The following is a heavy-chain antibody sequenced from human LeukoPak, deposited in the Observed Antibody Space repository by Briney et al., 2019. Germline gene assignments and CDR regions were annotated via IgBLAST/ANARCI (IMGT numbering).Heavy chain of an antibody. CDR1: GYSISSGYY. CDR3: ARIGSGYPKVLDY. Sequence: AETLSLTCTVSGYSISSGYYWGWIRQPPGKGLEWVSSITDSSSSMYYADSVKGRFTISRDNAKNSLYLQMNSLRAGDTAVYYCARIGSGYPKVLDYWGQGTLVTVSS. J-gene: IGHJ4*02. D-gene: IGHD3-22*01. CDR2: ITDSSSSM. V-gene: IGHV3-21*01.